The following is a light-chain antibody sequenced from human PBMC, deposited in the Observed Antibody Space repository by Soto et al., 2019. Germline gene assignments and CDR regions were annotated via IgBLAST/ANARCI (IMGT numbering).Light chain of an antibody. CDR1: GGHSSYA. J-gene: IGLJ3*02. V-gene: IGLV4-69*01. CDR2: LTNDGSH. Sequence: QLVLTQSPSASASLGASVKLTCTLSGGHSSYAIAWHQQQPEKGPRYLMNLTNDGSHTKGDGIPDRFSGSSSGAERYLTISGLQAEDGADYHCQTWATGIRVFGGGTQLT. CDR3: QTWATGIRV.